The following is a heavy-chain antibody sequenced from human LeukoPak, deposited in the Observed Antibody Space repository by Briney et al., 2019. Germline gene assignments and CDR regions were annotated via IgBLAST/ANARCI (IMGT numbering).Heavy chain of an antibody. V-gene: IGHV1-2*02. J-gene: IGHJ4*02. Sequence: ASVKVSCKASGYTFTSYGISWVRQAPGQGLEWMGWVNPNSGGTNYAQKFQGRVTMTRDTSISTAYMELSRLRSDDTAVYYCARGVVVVAATTIDYWGQGTLVTVYS. CDR3: ARGVVVVAATTIDY. CDR1: GYTFTSYG. CDR2: VNPNSGGT. D-gene: IGHD2-15*01.